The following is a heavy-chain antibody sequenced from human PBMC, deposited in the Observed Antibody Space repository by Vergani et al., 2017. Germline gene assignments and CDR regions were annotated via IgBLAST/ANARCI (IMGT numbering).Heavy chain of an antibody. D-gene: IGHD3-16*01. J-gene: IGHJ5*02. V-gene: IGHV4-61*02. CDR1: GGSISSSSYY. CDR3: ARERGIYNWFDP. CDR2: IYTSGST. Sequence: QLQLQESGPGLVKPSETLSLTCTVSGGSISSSSYYWSWIRQPAGKGLEWIGRIYTSGSTNYNPSLKSRVTISVDTSKNQFSLKLSSVTAADTAVYYCARERGIYNWFDPWGQGTLVTVSS.